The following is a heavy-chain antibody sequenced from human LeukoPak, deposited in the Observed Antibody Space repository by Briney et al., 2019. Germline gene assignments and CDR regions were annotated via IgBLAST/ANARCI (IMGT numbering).Heavy chain of an antibody. CDR3: ARDLVVSAVRDY. D-gene: IGHD2-15*01. CDR1: GFTFSSYA. J-gene: IGHJ4*02. CDR2: ISYDGSNK. V-gene: IGHV3-30-3*01. Sequence: SGGSLRLSCAASGFTFSSYAMHWVRQAPGKGLEWVAVISYDGSNKYYADSVKGRFTISRDNSKNTLYLQMNSLRAEDTAVYYCARDLVVSAVRDYWGQGTLVTVSS.